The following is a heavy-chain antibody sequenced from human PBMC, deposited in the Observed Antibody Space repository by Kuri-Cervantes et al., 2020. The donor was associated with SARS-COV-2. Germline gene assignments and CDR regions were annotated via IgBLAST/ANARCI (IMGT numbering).Heavy chain of an antibody. V-gene: IGHV1-69*13. J-gene: IGHJ3*02. CDR2: IIPIFGTA. Sequence: SVKVSCKASGGTFSSYAISWVRQAPGQGLEWMGRIIPIFGTANYAQKFQGRVTITADESTSAAYMELSSLRSEDTAVYYCARALGSSWYEDAFDIWGQGTMVTVSS. CDR1: GGTFSSYA. CDR3: ARALGSSWYEDAFDI. D-gene: IGHD6-13*01.